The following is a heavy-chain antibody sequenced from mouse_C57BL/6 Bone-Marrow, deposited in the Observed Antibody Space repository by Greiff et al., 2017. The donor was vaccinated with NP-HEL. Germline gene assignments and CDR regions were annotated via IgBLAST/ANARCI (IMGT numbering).Heavy chain of an antibody. D-gene: IGHD1-1*01. CDR3: ARSASTVVFDY. CDR2: IHPNSGST. CDR1: GYTFTSYW. J-gene: IGHJ2*01. Sequence: QVQLKQSGAELVKPGASVKLSCKASGYTFTSYWMHWVKQRPGQGLEWIGMIHPNSGSTNYNEKFKSKATLTVDKSSSTAYMQLSSLTSEDSAVYYCARSASTVVFDYWGQGTTLTVSS. V-gene: IGHV1-64*01.